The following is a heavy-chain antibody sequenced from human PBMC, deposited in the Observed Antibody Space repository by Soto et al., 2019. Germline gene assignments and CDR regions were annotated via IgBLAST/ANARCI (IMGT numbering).Heavy chain of an antibody. Sequence: QVQLVQSGAEVKKPGSSVKVSCKASGGTFSSYAISWVRQAPGQGLEWMGGIIPIFGTANYAQKFQGRVTITADKSKSTAYMELSSLRSEDTAVYYCARAYYDSSGYYLDAFDIWGQGTMVTVSS. D-gene: IGHD3-22*01. CDR3: ARAYYDSSGYYLDAFDI. CDR2: IIPIFGTA. CDR1: GGTFSSYA. J-gene: IGHJ3*02. V-gene: IGHV1-69*06.